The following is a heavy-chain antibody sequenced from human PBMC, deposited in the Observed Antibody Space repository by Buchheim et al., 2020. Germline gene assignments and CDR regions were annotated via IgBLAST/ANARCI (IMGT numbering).Heavy chain of an antibody. CDR1: GGSFSGYY. V-gene: IGHV4-34*01. Sequence: QVQLQQWGAGLLKPSETLSLTCAVYGGSFSGYYWSWIRQPPGKGLEWIGEINHSGSTNYNPSLKSRVTISVDTSKNQFSLQLSSVTAADTAVYYCARFKVVSGTYPFYGYFDYWGQGTL. CDR2: INHSGST. D-gene: IGHD1-26*01. CDR3: ARFKVVSGTYPFYGYFDY. J-gene: IGHJ4*02.